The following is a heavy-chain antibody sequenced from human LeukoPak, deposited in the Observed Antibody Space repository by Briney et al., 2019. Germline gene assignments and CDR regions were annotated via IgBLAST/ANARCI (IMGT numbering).Heavy chain of an antibody. CDR3: ARVEAYCGGDCYSSDAFDI. CDR1: GFTFSSHE. V-gene: IGHV3-48*03. CDR2: ISSSGSTI. D-gene: IGHD2-21*02. J-gene: IGHJ3*02. Sequence: GGSLRLSCAASGFTFSSHEMNWVRQAPGKGMEWVSYISSSGSTIYYADSVKGRFTISRDNAKSSLYLQMNSLRAEDTAVYYCARVEAYCGGDCYSSDAFDIWGQGTMVTVSS.